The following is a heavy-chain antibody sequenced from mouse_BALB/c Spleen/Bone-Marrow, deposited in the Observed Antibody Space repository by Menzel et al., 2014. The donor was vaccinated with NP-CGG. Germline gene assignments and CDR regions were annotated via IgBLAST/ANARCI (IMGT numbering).Heavy chain of an antibody. V-gene: IGHV4-1*02. CDR3: ARPDYCGYLNY. CDR1: GFDFSRYW. Sequence: EVKVIESGGGLVQPGGSLKFSCAASGFDFSRYWMSWVRQAPGKGLEWIGEINPDSRTINYSPSLKDKFIISGDNAKNTLYLRLNKVRSEDTALYYCARPDYCGYLNYWGQGTTLTVSS. D-gene: IGHD1-1*01. J-gene: IGHJ2*01. CDR2: INPDSRTI.